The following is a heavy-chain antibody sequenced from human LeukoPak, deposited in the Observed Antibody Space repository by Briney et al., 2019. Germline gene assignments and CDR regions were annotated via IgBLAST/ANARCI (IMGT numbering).Heavy chain of an antibody. D-gene: IGHD3-10*01. CDR3: AKAPSGTPYQFDY. J-gene: IGHJ4*02. CDR1: GFTFSPYA. V-gene: IGHV3-33*06. Sequence: GGSLRLSCAPSGFTFSPYAMHGVPQAPGKGLEWGAVIWYDGSNKYYADSVKGRFTISRDNSKNTLYLQMNSLRAEDTAVYYCAKAPSGTPYQFDYWGQGTLVTVSS. CDR2: IWYDGSNK.